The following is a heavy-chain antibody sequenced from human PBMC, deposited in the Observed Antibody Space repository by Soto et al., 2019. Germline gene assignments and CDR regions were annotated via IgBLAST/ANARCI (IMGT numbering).Heavy chain of an antibody. CDR2: IYATGTT. J-gene: IGHJ5*02. CDR3: VRDGTKTLRDWFDP. D-gene: IGHD1-1*01. Sequence: PSESLPITCTVSGASISGFYWSWIRKSAGKGLEWIGRIYATGTTDYNPSLKSRVMMSVDTSKKQFSLKLRSVTAADTAVYYCVRDGTKTLRDWFDPWGQGISVTVSS. V-gene: IGHV4-4*07. CDR1: GASISGFY.